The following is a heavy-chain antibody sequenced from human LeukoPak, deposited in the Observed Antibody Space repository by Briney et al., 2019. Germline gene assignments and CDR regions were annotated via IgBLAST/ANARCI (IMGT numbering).Heavy chain of an antibody. V-gene: IGHV3-7*03. J-gene: IGHJ4*02. CDR3: AKGGRYSSSWFSDYFDY. CDR1: GFTFSSYW. D-gene: IGHD6-13*01. Sequence: PGGSLRLSCAASGFTFSSYWMSWVRQAPGKGLEWVANIKQDGSEKYYVDSVKGRFTVSRDNAKNSLYLQMNSLRAEDTAVYYCAKGGRYSSSWFSDYFDYWGQGTLVTVSS. CDR2: IKQDGSEK.